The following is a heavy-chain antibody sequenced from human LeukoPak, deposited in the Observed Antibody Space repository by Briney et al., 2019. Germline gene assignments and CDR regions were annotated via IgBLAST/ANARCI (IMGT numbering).Heavy chain of an antibody. V-gene: IGHV3-53*01. J-gene: IGHJ4*02. CDR1: GFTVSSND. CDR2: IYSGGST. D-gene: IGHD3-22*01. Sequence: GGSLRLSCAASGFTVSSNDMSWVRQAPGKGLECISVIYSGGSTDYADSVKGRLTISRDNSKNTLYLQMNSLRADDTAVYYCARTDDSSGYFRRWGQGTLVTVSS. CDR3: ARTDDSSGYFRR.